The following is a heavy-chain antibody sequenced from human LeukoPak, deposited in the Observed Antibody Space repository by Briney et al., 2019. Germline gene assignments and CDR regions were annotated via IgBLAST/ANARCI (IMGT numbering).Heavy chain of an antibody. V-gene: IGHV4-59*01. D-gene: IGHD6-6*01. Sequence: PSETLSLTCTVSGGSISSYYWSWIRQPPGKGLEWIGYIYYTGITNYNPSLKSRVTISVDTSKNQFSLRLSSVTAADTAVYYCARDTQLRYWGQGTLVTVSS. J-gene: IGHJ4*02. CDR3: ARDTQLRY. CDR2: IYYTGIT. CDR1: GGSISSYY.